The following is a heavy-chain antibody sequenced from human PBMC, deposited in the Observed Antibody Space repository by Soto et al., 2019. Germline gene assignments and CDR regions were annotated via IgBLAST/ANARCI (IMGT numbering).Heavy chain of an antibody. CDR1: GFTFDDYA. J-gene: IGHJ4*02. V-gene: IGHV3-9*01. D-gene: IGHD4-17*01. Sequence: EVQLVESGGGLVQPGRSLRLSCAASGFTFDDYAMHWVRQATGKGLEWVPGISWNSGSIGYADSVKGRFTISRDNAKNSLYLQLNSLRAEDTALYYCAKGTTVVTPPGNWGQGTLVTVSS. CDR2: ISWNSGSI. CDR3: AKGTTVVTPPGN.